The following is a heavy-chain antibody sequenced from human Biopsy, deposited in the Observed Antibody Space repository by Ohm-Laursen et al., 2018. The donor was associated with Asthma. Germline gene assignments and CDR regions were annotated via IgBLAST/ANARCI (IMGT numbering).Heavy chain of an antibody. Sequence: SETLSLTCSLSSGSGGYMRSGNYYWGWIRQPPGKGLEWIGSIYYGRTTYYNPSLESRVTMSADTSKNQFSLKLTSVTAADTAVYYCVRGSSSWHHGPFHYYYGLDVWGQGTTATVSS. J-gene: IGHJ6*02. CDR3: VRGSSSWHHGPFHYYYGLDV. D-gene: IGHD6-13*01. CDR2: IYYGRTT. V-gene: IGHV4-39*01. CDR1: SGSGGYMRSGNYY.